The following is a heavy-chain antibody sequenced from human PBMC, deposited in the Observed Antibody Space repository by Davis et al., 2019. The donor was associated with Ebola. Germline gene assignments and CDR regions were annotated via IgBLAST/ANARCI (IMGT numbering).Heavy chain of an antibody. CDR3: TTPGGQDSGYDVFDI. CDR1: GYTFTHYY. CDR2: INPSGGSA. J-gene: IGHJ3*02. Sequence: ASVKVSCKASGYTFTHYYMHWVRLAPGQGLEWMGMINPSGGSAIYAQKFQGRVTVTRDTSTTTVYMDLSSLRSEDTALYYCTTPGGQDSGYDVFDIWGQGTMVTVSS. V-gene: IGHV1-46*03. D-gene: IGHD5-12*01.